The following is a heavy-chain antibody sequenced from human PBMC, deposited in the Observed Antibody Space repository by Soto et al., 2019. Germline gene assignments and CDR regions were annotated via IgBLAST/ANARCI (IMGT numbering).Heavy chain of an antibody. CDR3: ARLGGYCSTTTCYGYYAMDV. D-gene: IGHD2-2*01. CDR2: FSYSGST. V-gene: IGHV4-39*01. Sequence: SETLSLTCTVSGGSLSSGPYSWGWIRQPPEKGLEWIGTFSYSGSTYYNPSLESRVTISVDTSKNQFSLKVSSVTAADTAMYYCARLGGYCSTTTCYGYYAMDVWGPGTTVTVSS. J-gene: IGHJ6*02. CDR1: GGSLSSGPYS.